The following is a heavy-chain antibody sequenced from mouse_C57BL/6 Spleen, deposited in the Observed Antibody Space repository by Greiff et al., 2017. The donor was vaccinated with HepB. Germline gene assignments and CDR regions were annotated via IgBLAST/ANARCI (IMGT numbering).Heavy chain of an antibody. CDR2: FYPGGGSI. J-gene: IGHJ1*03. CDR1: GYTFTEYT. D-gene: IGHD2-4*01. Sequence: QVQLQQSGAELVKPGASVKLSCKASGYTFTEYTIHWVKQRPGQGLEWIGWFYPGGGSIKYNEKFKDKATLTADKSSSTVYMELSRLTSEDSAVYVCERREGGRIYYDCDGVYFDVWGTGTTVTVSS. V-gene: IGHV1-62-2*01. CDR3: ERREGGRIYYDCDGVYFDV.